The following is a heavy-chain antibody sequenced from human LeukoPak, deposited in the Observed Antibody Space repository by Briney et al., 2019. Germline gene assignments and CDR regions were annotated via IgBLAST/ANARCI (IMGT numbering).Heavy chain of an antibody. CDR2: IYPGDSDT. CDR3: ARLASEGTFDY. J-gene: IGHJ4*02. D-gene: IGHD1-1*01. CDR1: GYTFTSYW. Sequence: GESLKISCKSSGYTFTSYWIGWVRQMPGKGLEWMGIIYPGDSDTRYSPSFRGQVTISADKSTSTAYLQWSSLKASDTATFYCARLASEGTFDYWGQGSLVTVSS. V-gene: IGHV5-51*01.